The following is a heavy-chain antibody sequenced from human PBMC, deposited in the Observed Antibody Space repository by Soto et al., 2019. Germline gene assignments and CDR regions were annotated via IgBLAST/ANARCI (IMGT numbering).Heavy chain of an antibody. CDR3: AKSEEASGLLTTHNDY. D-gene: IGHD3-3*01. CDR1: GFTFSTYA. V-gene: IGHV3-23*01. CDR2: LTGSGAAT. J-gene: IGHJ4*02. Sequence: GGSLRLSCAASGFTFSTYAMNWVRQAPGKGLEWVSGLTGSGAATYYADSVKGRFTISRDNSKNTLYLQMNTLRAEDTALYHCAKSEEASGLLTTHNDYWGQGTLVTVSS.